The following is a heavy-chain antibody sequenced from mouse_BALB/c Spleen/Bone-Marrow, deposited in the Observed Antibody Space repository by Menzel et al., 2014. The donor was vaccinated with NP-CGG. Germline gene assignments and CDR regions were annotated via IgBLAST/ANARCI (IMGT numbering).Heavy chain of an antibody. CDR1: GFSLTSYG. CDR2: IWSGGST. J-gene: IGHJ3*01. V-gene: IGHV2-2*02. CDR3: ARNQGNYVSWFAY. Sequence: VKLMESGPGLVQPSQSLSITCTVSGFSLTSYGVHWVRQSPGKGLEWLGVIWSGGSTDYNAAFISRLSISKDNSKSQVFFKMNSLQANDTAIYYCARNQGNYVSWFAYWGQGPLVTGSA. D-gene: IGHD2-1*01.